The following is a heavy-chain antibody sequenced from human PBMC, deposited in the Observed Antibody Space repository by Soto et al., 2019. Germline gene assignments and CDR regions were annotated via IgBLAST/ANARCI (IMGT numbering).Heavy chain of an antibody. CDR1: VNIFGNSW. Sequence: PGESLKISCKGSVNIFGNSWIAWVRQMPGKGLEWMGIIYPVDSETRYSPSFQGQVTFSADKSINTAYLEWNSLKASDTAIYYCARRGYDFWSGLDVWGQGTTVTVSS. CDR3: ARRGYDFWSGLDV. V-gene: IGHV5-51*01. J-gene: IGHJ6*02. CDR2: IYPVDSET. D-gene: IGHD3-3*01.